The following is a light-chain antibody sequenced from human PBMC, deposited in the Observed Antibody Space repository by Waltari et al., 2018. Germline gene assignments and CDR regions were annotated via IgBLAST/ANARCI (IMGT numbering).Light chain of an antibody. CDR3: CSYAGSYPHWV. CDR1: SSAVGGYNY. Sequence: QSALTQPRSVSGSPGQSVTISCTGTSSAVGGYNYPSWYQQYPGKAPKLFIYDVTRLPSGVPDRFSGSKSGNTASLTISGLQAEDEADYYCCSYAGSYPHWVFGGGTKLTVL. CDR2: DVT. J-gene: IGLJ3*02. V-gene: IGLV2-11*01.